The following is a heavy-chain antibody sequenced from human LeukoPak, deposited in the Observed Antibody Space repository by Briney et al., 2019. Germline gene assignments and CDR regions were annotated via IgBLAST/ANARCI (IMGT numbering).Heavy chain of an antibody. V-gene: IGHV3-53*01. CDR3: ARDRQYYGSGSYYIDYYGMDV. CDR2: IYSGGST. D-gene: IGHD3-10*01. Sequence: PGGSLRLSCAASGFTVSSNYMSWVRQAPGKGLEWVSVIYSGGSTYYADSVKGRFTISRDNSKNTLYLQMNSLRAEDTAVYYCARDRQYYGSGSYYIDYYGMDVWGQGTTVTVSS. J-gene: IGHJ6*02. CDR1: GFTVSSNY.